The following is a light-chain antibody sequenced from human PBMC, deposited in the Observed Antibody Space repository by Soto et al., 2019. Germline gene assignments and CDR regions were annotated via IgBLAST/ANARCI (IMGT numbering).Light chain of an antibody. V-gene: IGKV3-15*01. Sequence: EIVMTQSPATLSVSPGERATLSCRASQSVSSNLAWYQQIPGQAPRLLIYGASTRATGIPVRFSGSGSETEFTLTISSLQSEDFAVYYCQQYQSFPLTFGGGTKVEIK. J-gene: IGKJ4*01. CDR3: QQYQSFPLT. CDR1: QSVSSN. CDR2: GAS.